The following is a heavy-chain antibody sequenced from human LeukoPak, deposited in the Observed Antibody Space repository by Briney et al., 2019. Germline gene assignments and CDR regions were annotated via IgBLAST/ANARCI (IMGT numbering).Heavy chain of an antibody. J-gene: IGHJ5*02. CDR1: GGSFSGYY. CDR2: INHSGST. D-gene: IGHD2-15*01. CDR3: ARKDIVVVVATTSTSFDP. V-gene: IGHV4-34*01. Sequence: SETLSLTCAVYGGSFSGYYWSWIRQPPGKGLEWIGEINHSGSTNYNPSRKSRVTISVDTSKNQFSLKLSSVTAADTAVYYCARKDIVVVVATTSTSFDPWGQGTLVTVSS.